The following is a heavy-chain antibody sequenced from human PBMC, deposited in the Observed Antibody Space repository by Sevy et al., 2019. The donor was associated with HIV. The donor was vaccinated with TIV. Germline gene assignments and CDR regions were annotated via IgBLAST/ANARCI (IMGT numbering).Heavy chain of an antibody. V-gene: IGHV1-2*02. CDR3: AKPAYSGSFCDF. CDR2: INPNRRGI. Sequence: AAVKVSCKASGYTFSGNYIHWVRQAPGQGLEWMGWINPNRRGINYAQKFQGRVTMSRDTSINTAYMDLSRPRSDDTAVYYCAKPAYSGSFCDFWGQGTLVTVSS. J-gene: IGHJ4*02. CDR1: GYTFSGNY. D-gene: IGHD1-26*01.